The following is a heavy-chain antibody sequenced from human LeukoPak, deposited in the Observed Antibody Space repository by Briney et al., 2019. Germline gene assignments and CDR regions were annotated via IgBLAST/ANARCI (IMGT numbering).Heavy chain of an antibody. CDR1: GFTFSGYV. V-gene: IGHV3-23*01. D-gene: IGHD1-26*01. J-gene: IGHJ4*02. Sequence: GGSLRLSCAASGFTFSGYVMSWVRQAPGKGLEWVSTISGSGGSTYYTDSVKGRLTISRDNSKNTLYLQMNSLRAEDTAVYYCAKEVGYFDYWGQGTLVTVSS. CDR3: AKEVGYFDY. CDR2: ISGSGGST.